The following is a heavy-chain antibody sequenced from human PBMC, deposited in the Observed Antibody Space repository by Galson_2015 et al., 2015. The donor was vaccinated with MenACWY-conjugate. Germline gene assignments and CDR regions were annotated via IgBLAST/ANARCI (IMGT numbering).Heavy chain of an antibody. CDR1: GDSVSRNSPV. CDR2: TYYRSKWYN. V-gene: IGHV6-1*01. D-gene: IGHD5-24*01. Sequence: CAISGDSVSRNSPVWNWIRQSPSRGLEWLGRTYYRSKWYNEYAVSVKGRITINPDTSRNQFSLQLNSVTPDDTAIYYCARGYNGDTPSFDYWGQGTLVTVSS. J-gene: IGHJ4*02. CDR3: ARGYNGDTPSFDY.